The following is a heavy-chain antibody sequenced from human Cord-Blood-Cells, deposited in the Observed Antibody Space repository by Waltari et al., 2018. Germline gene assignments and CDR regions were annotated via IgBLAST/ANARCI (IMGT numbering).Heavy chain of an antibody. CDR3: ARDGGAAAASAEYFQH. Sequence: QVQLVQSGSELKKPGASVKVSCKASGYPFTSYAMNLVRQAPGQGLDWRGWINTNTGNPTYAQGFTGLFVFSLDTSVSTAYLQISSLKAEDTAVYYCARDGGAAAASAEYFQHWGQGTLVTVSS. CDR1: GYPFTSYA. D-gene: IGHD6-13*01. V-gene: IGHV7-4-1*02. J-gene: IGHJ1*01. CDR2: INTNTGNP.